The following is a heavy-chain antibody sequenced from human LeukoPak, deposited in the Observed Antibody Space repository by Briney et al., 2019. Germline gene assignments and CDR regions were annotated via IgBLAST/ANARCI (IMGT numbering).Heavy chain of an antibody. J-gene: IGHJ6*02. Sequence: SETLSLTCTVSGGSISSYYWSWIRQPPGKGLGWIGYIYYSGSTNYNPSLKSRVTISVDTSKNQFSLKLSSVTAADTAVYYCARTPPGYSGYATLYYYYGMDVWGQGTTVTVSS. CDR2: IYYSGST. CDR1: GGSISSYY. D-gene: IGHD5-12*01. V-gene: IGHV4-59*01. CDR3: ARTPPGYSGYATLYYYYGMDV.